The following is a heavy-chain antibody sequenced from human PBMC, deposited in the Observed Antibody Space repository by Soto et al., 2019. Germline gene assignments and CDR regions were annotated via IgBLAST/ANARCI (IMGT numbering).Heavy chain of an antibody. V-gene: IGHV3-72*01. CDR1: GLTFSDRY. CDR2: IRKKTNSYTT. CDR3: TTVTTVDYYFDY. Sequence: EVQLVESGGGLVQPGGSLRLSCAASGLTFSDRYMDWVRQAPGKGLEWVGRIRKKTNSYTTEYAASVKGRFIISRDDSTNSLYLQMSSLKTEDTAVYYGTTVTTVDYYFDYWGQGTLVTVSS. D-gene: IGHD4-17*01. J-gene: IGHJ4*02.